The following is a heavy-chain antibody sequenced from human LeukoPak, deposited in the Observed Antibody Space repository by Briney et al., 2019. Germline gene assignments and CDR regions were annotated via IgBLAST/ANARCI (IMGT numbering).Heavy chain of an antibody. CDR1: GFTFSSYA. V-gene: IGHV3-30*09. CDR2: ISYDGSNK. Sequence: GGSLRLSCAASGFTFSSYAMHWVRQAPGKGLEWVAVISYDGSNKYYADSVKGRFAISRDNSKNTLYLQMNSLRAEDTAVYYCASNPQPMIVVVPSFDYWGQGTLVTVSS. CDR3: ASNPQPMIVVVPSFDY. D-gene: IGHD3-22*01. J-gene: IGHJ4*02.